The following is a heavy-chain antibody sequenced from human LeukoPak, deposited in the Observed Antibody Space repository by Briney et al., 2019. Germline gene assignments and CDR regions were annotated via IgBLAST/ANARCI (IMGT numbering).Heavy chain of an antibody. CDR2: IYSGGST. J-gene: IGHJ3*02. CDR1: GFTVSSNY. V-gene: IGHV3-53*01. D-gene: IGHD2-8*02. CDR3: AREAYWRPGNAFDI. Sequence: PGGSLRLSCAASGFTVSSNYMSWVRQAPGKGLEWVSVIYSGGSTYYADSVKGRFTISRDNSKNTLYLQMNSLRAEDTAVYYCAREAYWRPGNAFDIWGQGTMVTVSS.